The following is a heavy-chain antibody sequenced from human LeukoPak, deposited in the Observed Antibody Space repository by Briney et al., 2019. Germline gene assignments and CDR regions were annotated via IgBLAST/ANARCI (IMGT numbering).Heavy chain of an antibody. Sequence: PSETLSLTCTVSNGSVRSYYCSWVRQSPGKGLEWIGYIYYSGSTNYNPSLKSRVTISIHTSRNQFSLMLSSVTAADTAMYYCARYYDRTGFDYWGQGTLVTVSS. CDR3: ARYYDRTGFDY. D-gene: IGHD3-16*01. J-gene: IGHJ4*02. CDR2: IYYSGST. V-gene: IGHV4-59*08. CDR1: NGSVRSYY.